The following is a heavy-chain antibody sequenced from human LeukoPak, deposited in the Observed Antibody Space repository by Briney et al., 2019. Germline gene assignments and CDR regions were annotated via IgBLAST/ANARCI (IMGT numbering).Heavy chain of an antibody. V-gene: IGHV3-23*01. J-gene: IGHJ6*02. CDR2: ISGSGDRT. CDR3: GKRELWHGSGEDA. CDR1: GFTFNNYA. D-gene: IGHD3-10*01. Sequence: GGSLILSCAASGFTFNNYAISWFRQTPGKGLEWVSAISGSGDRTYDAECVNGRFSISRDNSKNTLYLQMHRLRAEDTAVYYCGKRELWHGSGEDAWGQGTTVTVSS.